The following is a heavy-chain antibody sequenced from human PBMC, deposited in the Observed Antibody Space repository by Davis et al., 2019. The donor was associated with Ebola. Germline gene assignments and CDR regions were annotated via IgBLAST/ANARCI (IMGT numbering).Heavy chain of an antibody. CDR2: ITTDGSTT. D-gene: IGHD2-21*02. Sequence: GESLKISCAASGFTFRSYAMHWVRQAPGKGLEYVSAITTDGSTTFYANSVKDRFTISRDNSKNALYLQMGSLRTEDMAMYYCARGKGVHCGGDCSPLDCWGQGTLVIVSS. J-gene: IGHJ4*02. V-gene: IGHV3-64*01. CDR1: GFTFRSYA. CDR3: ARGKGVHCGGDCSPLDC.